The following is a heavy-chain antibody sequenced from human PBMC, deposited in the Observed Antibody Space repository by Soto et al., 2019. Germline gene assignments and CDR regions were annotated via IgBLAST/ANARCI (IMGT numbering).Heavy chain of an antibody. CDR1: GGSISSYY. Sequence: QVQLQESGPGLVKPSETLSLTCTVSGGSISSYYWSWIRQPPGKGLEWIGYIYYSGSTNYNSSLKSRVTISVDTXKNQXXLXXXXXXXXXXXXXXXXXXXXXTFXYWGQGTLVTVSS. CDR2: IYYSGST. CDR3: XXXXXXTFXY. V-gene: IGHV4-59*01. J-gene: IGHJ4*02.